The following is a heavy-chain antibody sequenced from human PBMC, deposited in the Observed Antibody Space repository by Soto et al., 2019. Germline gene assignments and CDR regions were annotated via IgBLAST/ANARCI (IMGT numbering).Heavy chain of an antibody. CDR1: GFTFDDYS. Sequence: TGGSLRLSCAAYGFTFDDYSMNWVRQAQGKGLEWVSYIGRTRKYIAYVDSVKGRFTISRDGAKNSVFLQMNSVRDEDTAVYYCAKDHNWSFDYWGQGIPVTVSS. CDR2: IGRTRKYI. CDR3: AKDHNWSFDY. V-gene: IGHV3-21*06. J-gene: IGHJ4*01. D-gene: IGHD1-20*01.